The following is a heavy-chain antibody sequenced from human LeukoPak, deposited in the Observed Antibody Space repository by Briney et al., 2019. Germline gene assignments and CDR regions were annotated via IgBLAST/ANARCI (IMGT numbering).Heavy chain of an antibody. CDR2: IYYSGST. V-gene: IGHV4-31*03. J-gene: IGHJ4*02. D-gene: IGHD3-10*01. CDR3: TYGSGSYFDY. Sequence: SQTLSLTCTVSGGPISSGGYYWSWIRQHPGKGLEWIGYIYYSGSTYYNPSLKSRVTISVDTSKNQFSLKLSSVTAADTAVYYCTYGSGSYFDYWGQGTLVTVSS. CDR1: GGPISSGGYY.